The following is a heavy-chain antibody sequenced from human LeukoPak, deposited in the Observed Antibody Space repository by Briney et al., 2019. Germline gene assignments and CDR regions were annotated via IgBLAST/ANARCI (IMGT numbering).Heavy chain of an antibody. CDR3: ARAAIYYYYNLDV. V-gene: IGHV3-30*04. J-gene: IGHJ6*03. Sequence: GRSLRLSCVASGFTFKSDAMHWVRQAPGKGLEWVAVISFDGTKKYYSDSVKGRFTISRDKSKNTVYLQMSSLRPQDTSTYYCARAAIYYYYNLDVWGKGTTVAVSS. CDR1: GFTFKSDA. CDR2: ISFDGTKK.